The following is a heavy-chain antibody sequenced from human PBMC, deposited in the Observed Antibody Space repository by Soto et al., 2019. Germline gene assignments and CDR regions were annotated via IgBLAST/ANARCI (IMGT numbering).Heavy chain of an antibody. Sequence: GGSLRLSCAASGFTFSSYAMSWVRQAPGKGLEWVSAISGSGGSTYYADSVKGRFTISRDNSKNTLYLQMNSLRAEDTAVYYCAKTLHDYIWGSYRYTVDYWGQGTLVTVSS. V-gene: IGHV3-23*01. D-gene: IGHD3-16*02. CDR2: ISGSGGST. CDR1: GFTFSSYA. J-gene: IGHJ4*02. CDR3: AKTLHDYIWGSYRYTVDY.